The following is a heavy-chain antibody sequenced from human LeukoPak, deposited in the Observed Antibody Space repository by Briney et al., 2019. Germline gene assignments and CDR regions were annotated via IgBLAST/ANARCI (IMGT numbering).Heavy chain of an antibody. Sequence: GGSLRLSCAASGFTFSSYAMNWVRQAPGKGLEWVSAISGSGGNTYYADSVKGRFTISRDNSKNTLYLQMHSLRAEDTAVYYCAKDRAGVKWVRLDFDYWGQGTLVTVSS. CDR1: GFTFSSYA. D-gene: IGHD3-10*01. CDR2: ISGSGGNT. V-gene: IGHV3-23*01. J-gene: IGHJ4*02. CDR3: AKDRAGVKWVRLDFDY.